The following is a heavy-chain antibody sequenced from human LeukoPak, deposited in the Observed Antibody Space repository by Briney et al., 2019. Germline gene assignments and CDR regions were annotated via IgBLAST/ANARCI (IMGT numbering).Heavy chain of an antibody. V-gene: IGHV4-59*01. CDR1: DDSITMYY. CDR2: IYYRGDT. D-gene: IGHD6-13*01. Sequence: SETLSLTCTVSDDSITMYYWTWIRQPPGKGLEWLGFIYYRGDTKYNPSLKSRVTILVDTSKNQFSLKLSSVTAADTAVYYCARAGSSSWPHYYYYMDVWGKGTTVTISS. CDR3: ARAGSSSWPHYYYYMDV. J-gene: IGHJ6*03.